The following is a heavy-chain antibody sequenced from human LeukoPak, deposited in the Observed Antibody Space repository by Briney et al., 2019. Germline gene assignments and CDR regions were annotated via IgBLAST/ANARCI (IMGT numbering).Heavy chain of an antibody. CDR2: ISSSSSYI. CDR1: GFTFSSYS. Sequence: GGSLRLSCAASGFTFSSYSMNWVRQAPGKGLEWVSSISSSSSYIYYADSVKGRFTISRDNAKNSLYLQINSLRAEDTAVYYCARDVTGTQFDYWGQGTLVTVSS. CDR3: ARDVTGTQFDY. V-gene: IGHV3-21*01. D-gene: IGHD1-20*01. J-gene: IGHJ4*02.